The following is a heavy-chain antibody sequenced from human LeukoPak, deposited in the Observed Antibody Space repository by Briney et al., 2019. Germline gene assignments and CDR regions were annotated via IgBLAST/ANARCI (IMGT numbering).Heavy chain of an antibody. CDR1: GYSISSGYY. D-gene: IGHD3-10*01. Sequence: SETLSLTCTVSGYSISSGYYWGWIRQPPGKGLEWIGSIYHSGSTYYNPSLKSRVTISVDTSKNQFSLKLSSVTAADTAVYYCARATAYYGSGSYSGGTDFDYWGQGTLVTVSS. CDR3: ARATAYYGSGSYSGGTDFDY. V-gene: IGHV4-38-2*02. CDR2: IYHSGST. J-gene: IGHJ4*02.